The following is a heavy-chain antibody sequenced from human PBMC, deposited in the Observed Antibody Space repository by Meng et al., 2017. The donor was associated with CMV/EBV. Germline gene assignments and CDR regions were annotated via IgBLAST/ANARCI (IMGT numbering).Heavy chain of an antibody. CDR2: IKQDGSEK. CDR3: ARVRRSYSLDY. V-gene: IGHV3-7*01. J-gene: IGHJ4*02. Sequence: GGLLRPSCAASGFTFSNYWMTWVRRAPAKGLEWVANIKQDGSEKYYVVSVKGRFSISRDNAKNSLYLQMNSLRAEDTAVYYCARVRRSYSLDYWGQGTLVTVSS. D-gene: IGHD1-26*01. CDR1: GFTFSNYW.